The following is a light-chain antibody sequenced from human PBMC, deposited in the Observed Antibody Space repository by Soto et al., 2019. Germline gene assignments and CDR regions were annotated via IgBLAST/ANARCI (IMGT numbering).Light chain of an antibody. CDR2: DVS. V-gene: IGLV2-14*03. Sequence: QSALTQPASVSGSPGQSITISCTGTSSDVGGYNYVSWYQQHPGKAPKLMIYDVSNRPSGVSNRFSGSKSGNTASLTISGLQAEDEADYCCSSYTSSNSWVFGGGTKLTVL. J-gene: IGLJ3*02. CDR1: SSDVGGYNY. CDR3: SSYTSSNSWV.